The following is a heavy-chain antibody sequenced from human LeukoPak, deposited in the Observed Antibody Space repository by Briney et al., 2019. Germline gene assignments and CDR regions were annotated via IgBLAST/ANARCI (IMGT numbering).Heavy chain of an antibody. CDR2: INPSGGST. V-gene: IGHV1-46*01. Sequence: ASVKVSCKASGYTFTSYYMHWVRQAPGQGLEWMGIINPSGGSTSYAQKFQGRVTMTRDTSKSTVYMELSSLRSEDTAVYYCARLGPIAAQVWSGYHYFDYWGQGTLVTVSS. CDR3: ARLGPIAAQVWSGYHYFDY. J-gene: IGHJ4*02. D-gene: IGHD3-3*01. CDR1: GYTFTSYY.